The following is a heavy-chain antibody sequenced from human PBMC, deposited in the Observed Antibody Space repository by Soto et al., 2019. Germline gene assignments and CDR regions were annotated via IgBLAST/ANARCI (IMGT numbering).Heavy chain of an antibody. CDR1: GGSISSGGYY. J-gene: IGHJ6*02. V-gene: IGHV4-31*03. CDR3: ASTVATPHYYYSGMDV. Sequence: SETLSLTCTVSGGSISSGGYYWSWIRQHPGKGLEWIGYVYYSGSTYYNPSLKSRVTISVDTSKSQFSLKLSSVTAADTAVYYCASTVATPHYYYSGMDVWGQGTTVTVSS. D-gene: IGHD5-12*01. CDR2: VYYSGST.